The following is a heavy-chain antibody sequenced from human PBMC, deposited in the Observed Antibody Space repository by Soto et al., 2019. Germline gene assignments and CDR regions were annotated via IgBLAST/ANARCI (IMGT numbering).Heavy chain of an antibody. Sequence: EVQLVESGGGLIQPGGSLRLSCAASGFTVSSNYMSWVSQAPGKGLEWVSVIYSGGSTYYADSVKGRFTISRDNSKNTVYLQMNSLRAEDTAVYYCARNYFDSGGGFDYWGQGTLATVSS. J-gene: IGHJ4*02. CDR2: IYSGGST. CDR3: ARNYFDSGGGFDY. CDR1: GFTVSSNY. V-gene: IGHV3-53*01. D-gene: IGHD3-22*01.